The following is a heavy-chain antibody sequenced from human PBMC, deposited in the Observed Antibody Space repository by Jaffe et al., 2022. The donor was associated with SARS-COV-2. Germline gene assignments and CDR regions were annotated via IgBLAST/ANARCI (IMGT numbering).Heavy chain of an antibody. V-gene: IGHV4-59*01. CDR2: IYFTGNT. CDR1: GGSISTYF. D-gene: IGHD3-22*01. CDR3: ARGVGYSDSSGPGNPEYFQH. J-gene: IGHJ1*01. Sequence: QVQLKESGPGLVKPSETLSLTCTVSGGSISTYFWSWIRQSPGKGLEWIGYIYFTGNTNYNPSLKSRVTISRDTSKNQVSLRLSSVTAADTAVYYCARGVGYSDSSGPGNPEYFQHWGQGTLVAVSS.